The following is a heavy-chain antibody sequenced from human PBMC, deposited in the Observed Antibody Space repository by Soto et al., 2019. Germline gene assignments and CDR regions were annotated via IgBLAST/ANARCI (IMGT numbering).Heavy chain of an antibody. CDR3: ARDLQTYYYDSSGYYHNWFDP. D-gene: IGHD3-22*01. CDR2: IYYSGST. V-gene: IGHV4-59*01. Sequence: PETLSLTCTVSGGSISSYYWSWIRQPPGKGLEWIGYIYYSGSTNYNPSLKSRVTISVDTSKNQFSLKLSSVTAADTAVYYCARDLQTYYYDSSGYYHNWFDPWGQGTLVTVSS. CDR1: GGSISSYY. J-gene: IGHJ5*02.